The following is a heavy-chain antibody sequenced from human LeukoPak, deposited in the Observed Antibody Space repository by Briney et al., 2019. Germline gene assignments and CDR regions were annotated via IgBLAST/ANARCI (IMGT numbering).Heavy chain of an antibody. CDR2: IRRNSGNI. Sequence: GRSLRLSSAASGFTFYDYTMHWVRQAPGKGLEWVSRIRRNSGNIGYADSVKGRFTISRDNAKNALYLQMISLRAEDTALYYCAKDTSEGYYDSSGYFGSGPHFDYWGQGTLVTVSS. V-gene: IGHV3-9*01. CDR3: AKDTSEGYYDSSGYFGSGPHFDY. CDR1: GFTFYDYT. J-gene: IGHJ4*02. D-gene: IGHD3-22*01.